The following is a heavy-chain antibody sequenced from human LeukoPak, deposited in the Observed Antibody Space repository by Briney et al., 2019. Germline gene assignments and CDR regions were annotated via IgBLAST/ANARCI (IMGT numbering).Heavy chain of an antibody. D-gene: IGHD3-16*01. CDR2: IYYTET. Sequence: SETLSLTCTVSGGSVSDYYWSWIRQSPGKGLEWIGYIYYTETSYNPSLKSRVTISADTSKNQFSLKLSSVTAADTAVYYCARVTRGNFDYWGQGTLVTVSS. CDR3: ARVTRGNFDY. V-gene: IGHV4-59*08. J-gene: IGHJ4*02. CDR1: GGSVSDYY.